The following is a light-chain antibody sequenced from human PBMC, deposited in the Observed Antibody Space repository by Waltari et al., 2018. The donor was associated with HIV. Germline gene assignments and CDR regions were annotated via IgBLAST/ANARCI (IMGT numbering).Light chain of an antibody. CDR1: QTISKF. CDR2: SAS. CDR3: QQTHSAPWT. Sequence: DIQMTQFPSSLSASVGDRVTVSCRANQTISKFLNWYQHKAGEAPNLLISSASNLHGGVPSRFGGGGSGIDFALTITTLQPEDFAVYYCQQTHSAPWTFGQGT. J-gene: IGKJ1*01. V-gene: IGKV1-39*01.